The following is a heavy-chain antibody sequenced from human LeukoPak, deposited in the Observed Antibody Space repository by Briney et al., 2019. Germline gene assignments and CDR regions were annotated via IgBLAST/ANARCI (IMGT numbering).Heavy chain of an antibody. Sequence: GGPLRLSCATSGFTFNNYAMTWVRQAPGKGLEWVSTIIRSGAATYYADSVKGRFTISRDNSKNTMYLQMTSLRAEDTAVYYCAKQPLNDYIWENWGQGTLVTVSS. CDR3: AKQPLNDYIWEN. J-gene: IGHJ4*02. CDR1: GFTFNNYA. V-gene: IGHV3-23*01. D-gene: IGHD3-16*01. CDR2: IIRSGAAT.